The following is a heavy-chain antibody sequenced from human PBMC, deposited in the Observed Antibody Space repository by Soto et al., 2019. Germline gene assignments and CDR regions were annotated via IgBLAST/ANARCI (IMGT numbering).Heavy chain of an antibody. CDR2: IYHSGST. Sequence: QVQLQESGPGLVKPSGTLSLTCAVSSGSSSSSYWWSWVRQPPGMGLEWIGAIYHSGSTNYNPSLQSRVTISVHKSKSQFSLNLSSVTAADTAVYYCAREAYCSSASCYGGAFDIWGQGTMVTVSS. J-gene: IGHJ3*02. CDR1: SGSSSSSYW. D-gene: IGHD2-2*01. V-gene: IGHV4-4*02. CDR3: AREAYCSSASCYGGAFDI.